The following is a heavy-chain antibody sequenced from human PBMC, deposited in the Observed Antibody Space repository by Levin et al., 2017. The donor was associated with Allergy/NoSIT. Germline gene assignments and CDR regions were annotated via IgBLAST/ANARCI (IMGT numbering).Heavy chain of an antibody. V-gene: IGHV3-53*01. CDR3: ARGCSSTSCYQD. D-gene: IGHD2-2*01. J-gene: IGHJ4*02. CDR2: IYSGGST. CDR1: GFTVSSNY. Sequence: ASVKVFCAASGFTVSSNYMSWVRQAPEKGLEWVSLIYSGGSTFYADSVKGRFTISRDNSKNTLYLQMNSLRAEDTAVYYCARGCSSTSCYQDWGQGTLVTVSS.